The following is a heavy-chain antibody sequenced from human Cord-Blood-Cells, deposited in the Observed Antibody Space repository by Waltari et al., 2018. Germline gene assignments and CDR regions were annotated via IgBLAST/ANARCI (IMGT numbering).Heavy chain of an antibody. V-gene: IGHV1-2*02. CDR2: INPNSCGT. CDR3: ARLRQQLVRALDP. Sequence: QVQLVQSGAEVKKPGASVKVSCKASGYTFTGYYMHWVRQAPGQGLEWMGWINPNSCGTNYAQNFQGRVTMTRDTSISTAYMELSRLRSDDTAVYYCARLRQQLVRALDPWGQGTLVTVSS. D-gene: IGHD6-13*01. J-gene: IGHJ5*02. CDR1: GYTFTGYY.